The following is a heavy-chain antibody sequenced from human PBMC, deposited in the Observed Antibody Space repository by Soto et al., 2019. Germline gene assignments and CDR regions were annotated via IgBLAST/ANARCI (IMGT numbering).Heavy chain of an antibody. D-gene: IGHD2-2*03. Sequence: VQLVESGGGLVQPGGSVRLSCAVSGFTVRSNYMSLVRQAPGKGLVGVTVIYRGGNTYYGDSVKGRFTIATQNYKHTLYLQMNSLTTEDTAVYYCASVQTAPWIWGAFDTWGQGTLVTVSS. V-gene: IGHV3-53*04. J-gene: IGHJ3*02. CDR3: ASVQTAPWIWGAFDT. CDR2: IYRGGNT. CDR1: GFTVRSNY.